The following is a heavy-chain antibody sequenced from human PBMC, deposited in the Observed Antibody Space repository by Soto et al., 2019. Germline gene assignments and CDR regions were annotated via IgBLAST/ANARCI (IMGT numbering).Heavy chain of an antibody. CDR1: GGSISGDYY. V-gene: IGHV4-30-4*08. CDR3: AGGGARWPGYFDS. D-gene: IGHD2-15*01. Sequence: PSETLSLTCSVSGGSISGDYYWSWIRQSPEKGLKWIGYIYYSGSSYSNPALQSRLSMSLDTSKNQFSLKLRSVTAADTAVYYCAGGGARWPGYFDSWGQGALVTLSS. CDR2: IYYSGSS. J-gene: IGHJ4*02.